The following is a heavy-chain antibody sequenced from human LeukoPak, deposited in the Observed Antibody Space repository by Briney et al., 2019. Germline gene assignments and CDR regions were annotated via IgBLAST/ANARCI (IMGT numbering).Heavy chain of an antibody. D-gene: IGHD3-22*01. CDR2: INTNTGNP. Sequence: GASVKVSCEASGYTFTSYAMNWVRQAPGQGLEWMGWINTNTGNPTYAQGFTGRFVFSLDTSVSTAYLQISSLKAEDTAVYYCARDGDYYDSSGYYRYYYMDVWGKGTTVTVSS. CDR3: ARDGDYYDSSGYYRYYYMDV. J-gene: IGHJ6*03. V-gene: IGHV7-4-1*02. CDR1: GYTFTSYA.